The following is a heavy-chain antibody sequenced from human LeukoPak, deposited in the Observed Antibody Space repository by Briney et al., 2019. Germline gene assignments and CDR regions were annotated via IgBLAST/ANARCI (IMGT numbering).Heavy chain of an antibody. D-gene: IGHD2-2*01. J-gene: IGHJ4*02. CDR3: AKGCRGIVVVPAAIGLGLGYFDY. Sequence: GGSLRLSCAASGFTFSSYAMSWVRQAPGKGLEWVSAISGSGGSTYYADSVKGRFTISRDNSKNTLYLQMNSLRAEDTAVYYCAKGCRGIVVVPAAIGLGLGYFDYWGQGTLVTVSS. V-gene: IGHV3-23*01. CDR2: ISGSGGST. CDR1: GFTFSSYA.